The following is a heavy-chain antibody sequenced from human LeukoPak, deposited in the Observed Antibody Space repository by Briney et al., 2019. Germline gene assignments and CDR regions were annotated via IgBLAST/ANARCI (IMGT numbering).Heavy chain of an antibody. CDR2: ISSSSSTI. Sequence: PGGSLRLSCVASGFTFSDYYMSWIRQAPGKGLEWVSYISSSSSTIYYADSVKGRFTISRDNAKNSLYLQMNSLRAEDTAVYYCASPYDYVWGSYRYTEAVLGYWGQGTLVTVSS. V-gene: IGHV3-11*04. CDR3: ASPYDYVWGSYRYTEAVLGY. CDR1: GFTFSDYY. J-gene: IGHJ4*02. D-gene: IGHD3-16*02.